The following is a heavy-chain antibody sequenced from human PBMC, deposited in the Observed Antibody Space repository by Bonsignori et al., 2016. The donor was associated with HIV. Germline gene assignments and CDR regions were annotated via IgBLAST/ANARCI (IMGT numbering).Heavy chain of an antibody. V-gene: IGHV1-2*02. CDR2: INPNSGAT. Sequence: WVRQAPGQGLEWMGWINPNSGATNYAQKFQGRVTMTRDTSISTAHMELRRLRSDDTAVYYCAREVGDYESLLGGALGFWGQGTLVTVSS. D-gene: IGHD3-16*01. J-gene: IGHJ4*02. CDR3: AREVGDYESLLGGALGF.